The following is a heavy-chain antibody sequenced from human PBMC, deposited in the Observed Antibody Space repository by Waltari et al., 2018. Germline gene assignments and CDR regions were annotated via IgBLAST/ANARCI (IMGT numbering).Heavy chain of an antibody. D-gene: IGHD3-3*01. V-gene: IGHV1-3*01. Sequence: QVQLVQSEAEVKKPGASVKVSCKASGFTLTTYSIHWVRQAPGHWLEWMGWINAADGNTKYSQKFRDRVTTTRDTSASTAYVELSSLRSDDTGVYFCVRHWGVVHTHVYYYGMDLWGQGTTVTVSS. J-gene: IGHJ6*02. CDR3: VRHWGVVHTHVYYYGMDL. CDR2: INAADGNT. CDR1: GFTLTTYS.